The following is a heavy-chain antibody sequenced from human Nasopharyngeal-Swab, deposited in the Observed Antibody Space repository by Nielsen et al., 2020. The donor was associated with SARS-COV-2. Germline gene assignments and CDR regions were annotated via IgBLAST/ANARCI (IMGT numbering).Heavy chain of an antibody. D-gene: IGHD2-2*01. V-gene: IGHV3-33*01. CDR1: GFTFSSYG. J-gene: IGHJ4*02. Sequence: GESLKISCAASGFTFSSYGMHWVRQAPGKGLEWVSVIWYDGSNKYYADSVKGRFTISRDNSNNTLYLQMNSLRAEDTAVYYCARDLRCSSTSCYDEAAYWGQGTLVTVSS. CDR2: IWYDGSNK. CDR3: ARDLRCSSTSCYDEAAY.